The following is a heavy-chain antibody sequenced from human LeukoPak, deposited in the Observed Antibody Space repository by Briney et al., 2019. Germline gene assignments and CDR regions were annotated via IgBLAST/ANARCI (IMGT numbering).Heavy chain of an antibody. CDR3: ARVKVEWELLQIAFDI. CDR1: GFTFSDRY. CDR2: TRNRANSYTA. D-gene: IGHD1-26*01. J-gene: IGHJ3*02. Sequence: GGSLRLSCAASGFTFSDRYMDWVRQPPGKGLEWVGRTRNRANSYTAEYAASVKGRFTISRDDSKNSLYLQMNSLKTEDTAVYYCARVKVEWELLQIAFDIWGQGTMVTVSS. V-gene: IGHV3-72*01.